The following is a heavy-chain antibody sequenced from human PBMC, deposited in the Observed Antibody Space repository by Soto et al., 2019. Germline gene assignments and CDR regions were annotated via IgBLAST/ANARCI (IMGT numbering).Heavy chain of an antibody. CDR3: ARDLGGWPDY. CDR1: GYTFTSYA. Sequence: QVQLVQSGAEVKKPGASVKVSCKASGYTFTSYAMHWVRQAPGQRLEWMGWINAGNGNTKYSQKFQGRVTITRDTSASTAYMGLSSLRAEETAVYYCARDLGGWPDYWGQGTLVTVSS. J-gene: IGHJ4*02. V-gene: IGHV1-3*01. CDR2: INAGNGNT. D-gene: IGHD2-15*01.